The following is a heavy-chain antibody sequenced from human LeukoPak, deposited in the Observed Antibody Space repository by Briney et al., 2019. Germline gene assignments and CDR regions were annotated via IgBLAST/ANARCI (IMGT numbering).Heavy chain of an antibody. CDR3: ARSRGYSSSWWDFDY. CDR1: GGSISSYY. D-gene: IGHD6-13*01. V-gene: IGHV4-59*12. Sequence: PSETLSLTCTVSGGSISSYYWSWIRQPPGKGLEWIGYIYYSGSTSYNPSLKSRVTISVDTSKNQFSLKLSSVTAADTAVYYCARSRGYSSSWWDFDYWGQGTLVTVSS. CDR2: IYYSGST. J-gene: IGHJ4*02.